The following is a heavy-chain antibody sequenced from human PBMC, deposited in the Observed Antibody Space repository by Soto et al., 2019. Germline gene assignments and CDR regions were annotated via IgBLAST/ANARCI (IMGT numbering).Heavy chain of an antibody. D-gene: IGHD4-17*01. V-gene: IGHV4-31*01. CDR3: ARSSTVVTPWAWYFDL. CDR2: IYYSGST. CDR1: GGSISSGGYY. J-gene: IGHJ2*01. Sequence: QVQLQESGPGLVKPSQTLSLTCTVSGGSISSGGYYWSWIRQHPGKGLEWIGYIYYSGSTYYNPSLQSQVTITVDTSKNQFSLKLSSVTAADTAVYYCARSSTVVTPWAWYFDLWGRGTLVTVSS.